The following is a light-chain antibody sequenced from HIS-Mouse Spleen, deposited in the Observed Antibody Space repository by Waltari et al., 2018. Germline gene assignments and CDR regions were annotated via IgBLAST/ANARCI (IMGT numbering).Light chain of an antibody. CDR3: SSYTSSSTLV. Sequence: QSALTQPASVSGSPGQSLTISCTGTSSDVGGYNYLSWYQQHPGKAPKPMIYDVSNRPSGVSNRFSGSKSGNTASLTISGLQAEDEADYYCSSYTSSSTLVFGGGTKLTVL. V-gene: IGLV2-14*03. J-gene: IGLJ2*01. CDR1: SSDVGGYNY. CDR2: DVS.